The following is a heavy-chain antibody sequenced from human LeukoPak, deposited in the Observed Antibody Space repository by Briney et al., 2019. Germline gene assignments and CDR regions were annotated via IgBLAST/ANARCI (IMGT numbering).Heavy chain of an antibody. CDR2: ISSNGGST. D-gene: IGHD6-19*01. CDR1: GFTFSSYA. CDR3: ARAAGVNAFDI. V-gene: IGHV3-64*01. Sequence: PGGSLRLSCAASGFTFSSYAMHWARQAPGKGLEYVSAISSNGGSTYYANSVKGRFTISRDNSKNTLYLQMGSLRAEDMAVYYCARAAGVNAFDIWGQGTMVTVSS. J-gene: IGHJ3*02.